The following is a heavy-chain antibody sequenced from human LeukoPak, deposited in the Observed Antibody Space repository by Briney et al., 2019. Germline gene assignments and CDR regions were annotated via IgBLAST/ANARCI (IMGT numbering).Heavy chain of an antibody. CDR1: GGSISSSSYY. J-gene: IGHJ4*02. Sequence: PSETLSLTCTVSGGSISSSSYYWGWIRQPPGKGLEWIGSIYYSGSTYYNPSLKSRVTISVDTSKNQFSLKLPSVTASDTAVYYCARLHIGAAGWAAYYFDYWGQGTLVTVSS. CDR3: ARLHIGAAGWAAYYFDY. CDR2: IYYSGST. D-gene: IGHD3-16*01. V-gene: IGHV4-39*01.